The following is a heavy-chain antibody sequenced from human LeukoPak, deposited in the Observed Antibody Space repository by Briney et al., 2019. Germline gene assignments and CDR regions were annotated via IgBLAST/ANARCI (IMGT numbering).Heavy chain of an antibody. J-gene: IGHJ4*02. CDR1: GFTFSSYA. Sequence: GRSLRLSFSASGFTFSSYAMHWVRQAPGKGLEWVAVISYDGSNKYYADSVKGRFTISRDNSKNTLYLQMNSLRAEDTAVYYCAREKWSPVGSYFDYWGQGTLVTVSS. CDR3: AREKWSPVGSYFDY. D-gene: IGHD2-8*01. V-gene: IGHV3-30*04. CDR2: ISYDGSNK.